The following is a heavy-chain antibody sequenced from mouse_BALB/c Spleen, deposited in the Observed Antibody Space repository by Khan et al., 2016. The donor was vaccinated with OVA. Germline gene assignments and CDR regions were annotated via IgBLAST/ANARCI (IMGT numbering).Heavy chain of an antibody. CDR1: GFSLTNYG. J-gene: IGHJ4*01. CDR3: AREPYYHYNIMDY. V-gene: IGHV2-6-1*01. CDR2: IWSDVST. D-gene: IGHD2-10*01. Sequence: QVQLKESGPGLVAPAESLSITCTTSGFSLTNYGVHWVRQPPGKGLEWLVVIWSDVSTTYNSALKSRLTISKDNSKSQAVLKINSLQTDDTDMYFCAREPYYHYNIMDYWGQGTSVTVSS.